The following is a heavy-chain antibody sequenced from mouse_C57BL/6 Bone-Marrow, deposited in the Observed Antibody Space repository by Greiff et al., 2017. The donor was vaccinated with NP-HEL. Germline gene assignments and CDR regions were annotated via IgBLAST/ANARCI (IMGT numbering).Heavy chain of an antibody. CDR1: GYTFTSYW. CDR3: ARGNYSNYEDFDV. V-gene: IGHV1-64*01. J-gene: IGHJ1*03. D-gene: IGHD2-5*01. CDR2: IHPNSGST. Sequence: QVHVKQPGAELVKPGASVKLSCKASGYTFTSYWMHWVKQRPGQGLEWIGMIHPNSGSTNYNEKFKSKATLTVDKSSSTAYMQLSSLTSEDSAVYYCARGNYSNYEDFDVWGTGTTVTVSS.